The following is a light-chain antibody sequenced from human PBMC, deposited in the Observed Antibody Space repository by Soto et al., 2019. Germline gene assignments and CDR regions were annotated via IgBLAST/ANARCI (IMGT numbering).Light chain of an antibody. CDR2: GAS. CDR3: QHYNSYSEA. J-gene: IGKJ5*01. Sequence: AVQMTQSPSSLSASVGDRVTITCRASQGIRTDLGWYQPTPGKAPKLLISGASSLQSGVPSRFSGSGSGADFTLTISSLQPDDFATYYCQHYNSYSEAFGQGTRLE. CDR1: QGIRTD. V-gene: IGKV1-6*01.